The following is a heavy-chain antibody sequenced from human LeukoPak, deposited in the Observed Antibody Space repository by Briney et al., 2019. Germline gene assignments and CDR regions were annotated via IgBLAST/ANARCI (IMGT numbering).Heavy chain of an antibody. V-gene: IGHV3-7*01. D-gene: IGHD3-22*01. Sequence: GGSLRLSCAASGFTFSSYWMSWVRQAPGKGLEWVANIKQDGSEKYYVDSVKGRFTISRDNAKNSLYLQMNSLRAEDTAVYHCARVSDSSGYSSDYWGQGTLVTVSS. CDR1: GFTFSSYW. J-gene: IGHJ4*02. CDR2: IKQDGSEK. CDR3: ARVSDSSGYSSDY.